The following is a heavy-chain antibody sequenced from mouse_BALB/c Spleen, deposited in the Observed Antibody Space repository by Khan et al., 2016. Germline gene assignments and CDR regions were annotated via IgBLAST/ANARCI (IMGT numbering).Heavy chain of an antibody. CDR3: VGGYHGGFAY. V-gene: IGHV10-1*02. CDR2: IRSKSKDYAT. Sequence: EVQLVESGGGLLQPKGSLKFSCAASGLTPNTYAINWVRQAPGKGLEWVARIRSKSKDYATYYDESEKDRITISRDDSQNILYSEMNNLTTEDSAINYFVGGYHGGFAYWGQGTRLTVS. D-gene: IGHD2-2*01. J-gene: IGHJ3*01. CDR1: GLTPNTYA.